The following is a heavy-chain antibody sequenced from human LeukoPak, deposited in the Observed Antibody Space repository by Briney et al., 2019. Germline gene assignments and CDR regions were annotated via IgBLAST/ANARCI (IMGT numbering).Heavy chain of an antibody. V-gene: IGHV3-15*01. Sequence: KTGGSLRLSCAASGFTFSNAWMSWVRQAPGKGLEWVGRIKSKTDGGTTDYAAPVKGRFTISRDDSKNTLYLQMNSLKTEDTAVYYCTSSMVREPDAFDTWGQGTMVTVSS. J-gene: IGHJ3*02. CDR1: GFTFSNAW. D-gene: IGHD3-10*01. CDR3: TSSMVREPDAFDT. CDR2: IKSKTDGGTT.